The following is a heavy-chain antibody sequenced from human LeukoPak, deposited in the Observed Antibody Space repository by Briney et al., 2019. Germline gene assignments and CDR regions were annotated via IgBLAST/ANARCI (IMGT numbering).Heavy chain of an antibody. CDR1: GFTFSSYA. CDR3: ARDPLGYCSSTSCPEDGY. Sequence: GGSLRLSCAASGFTFSSYAMSWVRQAPGKGLEWVSAISGSGGSTYYADSVKGRFTISRDNSKNTLYLQMNSLRAEDTAVYYCARDPLGYCSSTSCPEDGYWGQGTLVTVSS. D-gene: IGHD2-2*01. J-gene: IGHJ4*02. CDR2: ISGSGGST. V-gene: IGHV3-23*01.